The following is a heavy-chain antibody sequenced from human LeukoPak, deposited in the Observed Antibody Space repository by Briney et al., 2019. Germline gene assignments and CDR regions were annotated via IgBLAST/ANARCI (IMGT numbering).Heavy chain of an antibody. CDR2: IRYDGSNT. CDR3: AVVGAKSPEGGTFDM. J-gene: IGHJ3*02. CDR1: GFTFSNYA. V-gene: IGHV3-30*02. Sequence: PGGSLRLSCAASGFTFSNYAMHWFRQAPGKGLEWVAFIRYDGSNTYYADSVTGRFTFSRDNSKSTLFLQMNSLRAEDTAVYYCAVVGAKSPEGGTFDMWGQGTMVTVSS. D-gene: IGHD1-26*01.